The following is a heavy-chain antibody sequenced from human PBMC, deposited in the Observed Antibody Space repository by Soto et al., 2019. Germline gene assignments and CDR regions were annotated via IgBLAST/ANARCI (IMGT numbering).Heavy chain of an antibody. V-gene: IGHV4-34*01. D-gene: IGHD6-6*01. CDR1: SGSFSGYY. Sequence: SETLSLTCSIYSGSFSGYYWSWIRQPPGKGLEWIGEISQSGNTNYSPSLKSRVSISIDTSKKQFSLNLASVSAADRAVYYCARAPKVNGSSQTRPDFWGQGTLVTVSS. CDR2: ISQSGNT. J-gene: IGHJ4*02. CDR3: ARAPKVNGSSQTRPDF.